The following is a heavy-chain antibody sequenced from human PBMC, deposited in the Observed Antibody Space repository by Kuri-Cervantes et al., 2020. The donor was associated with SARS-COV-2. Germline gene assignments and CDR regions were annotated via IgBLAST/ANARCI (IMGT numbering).Heavy chain of an antibody. J-gene: IGHJ6*02. CDR1: GFTFSSYW. CDR3: AREQGASDGYYYYGMDV. D-gene: IGHD4/OR15-4a*01. CDR2: IKQDGSEK. Sequence: GESLKISCAASGFTFSSYWMSWVHQAPGKGLEWVANIKQDGSEKYYVDSVKGRFTISRDNAKNSLYLQMNSLRDEDTAVYYCAREQGASDGYYYYGMDVWGQGTTVTVSS. V-gene: IGHV3-7*01.